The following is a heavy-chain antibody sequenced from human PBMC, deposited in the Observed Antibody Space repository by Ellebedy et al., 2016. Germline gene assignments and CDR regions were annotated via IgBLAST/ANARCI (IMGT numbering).Heavy chain of an antibody. J-gene: IGHJ4*02. Sequence: SETLSLTCTVSGGSISSSGFYWGWIRQPPETGLEWIGNIHYSGTTYYSPSLKSRVTISVDTSKNQFSLNLSSVTAADTAVYYCARVLRAGRSGDYFDYWGQGTLVTVSS. D-gene: IGHD1-1*01. CDR2: IHYSGTT. CDR3: ARVLRAGRSGDYFDY. V-gene: IGHV4-39*07. CDR1: GGSISSSGFY.